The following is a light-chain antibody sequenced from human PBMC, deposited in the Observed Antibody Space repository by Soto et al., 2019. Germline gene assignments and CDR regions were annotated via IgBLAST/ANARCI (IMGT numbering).Light chain of an antibody. CDR1: QDISVY. J-gene: IGKJ5*01. CDR2: SAS. Sequence: DIQMTQSPSSLSASVGDRVTITCRASQDISVYLAWYQQKPGKVPKLLIYSASTLKSGVPSRFSGSGSGTDFTLTISSLQPEDVATYFCQKFITAPLTFGQGTRLEIK. CDR3: QKFITAPLT. V-gene: IGKV1-27*01.